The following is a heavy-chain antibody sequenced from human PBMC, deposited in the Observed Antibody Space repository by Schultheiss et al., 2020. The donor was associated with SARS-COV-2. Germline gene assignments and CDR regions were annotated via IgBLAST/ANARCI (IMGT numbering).Heavy chain of an antibody. CDR3: ARLPEGWYYYDSSGYYYISSGRAGGAFDI. V-gene: IGHV3-33*01. Sequence: GGSLRLSCAASGFTFSTYGIHWVRQAPGKGLEWVAVIWYDGSNKYYADSVKGRFTISRDNSKNTLYLQMNSLRAEDTAVYYCARLPEGWYYYDSSGYYYISSGRAGGAFDIWGQGTTVTVSS. D-gene: IGHD3-22*01. J-gene: IGHJ3*02. CDR1: GFTFSTYG. CDR2: IWYDGSNK.